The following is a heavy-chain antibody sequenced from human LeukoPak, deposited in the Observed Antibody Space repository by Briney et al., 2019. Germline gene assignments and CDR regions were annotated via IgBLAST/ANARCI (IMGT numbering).Heavy chain of an antibody. CDR1: GVSFSGYY. Sequence: SETLSLTCAVYGVSFSGYYWSWIRQPPGKGLEWIGEINHSGSTNYNPSLKSRVTISVDTSKNQFSLKLSSVTAADTAVCYCARGTYYYDSSGYLDAFDIWGQGTMVTVSS. D-gene: IGHD3-22*01. CDR3: ARGTYYYDSSGYLDAFDI. V-gene: IGHV4-34*01. J-gene: IGHJ3*02. CDR2: INHSGST.